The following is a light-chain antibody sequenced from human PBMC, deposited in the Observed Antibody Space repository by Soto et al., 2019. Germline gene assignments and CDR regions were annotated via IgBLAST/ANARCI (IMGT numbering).Light chain of an antibody. Sequence: EIVLTQSPGTLSLSPGERASLSCRASQSVSSSYLAWYQQRPGQAPRLLIYAASSRATVIPDWFSGSGSGIDFSLIIIRLEPEDFAVYYCQQYGSSPPRTFGQGTKLEIK. J-gene: IGKJ2*01. CDR1: QSVSSSY. V-gene: IGKV3-20*01. CDR3: QQYGSSPPRT. CDR2: AAS.